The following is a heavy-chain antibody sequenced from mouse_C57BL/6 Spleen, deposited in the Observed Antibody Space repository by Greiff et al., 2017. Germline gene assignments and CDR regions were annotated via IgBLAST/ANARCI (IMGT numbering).Heavy chain of an antibody. CDR3: ARSGIHYGYYVDY. CDR2: IYPGDGDT. V-gene: IGHV1-82*01. CDR1: GYAFSSSW. Sequence: VQLQQSGPELVKPGASVKISCKASGYAFSSSWMTWVKQRPGKGLEWIGRIYPGDGDTNSNGKFKGKATLTADKSSSTAYMRLSSRTSEDSAVYVCARSGIHYGYYVDYWGQGTTLTVSS. J-gene: IGHJ2*01. D-gene: IGHD2-2*01.